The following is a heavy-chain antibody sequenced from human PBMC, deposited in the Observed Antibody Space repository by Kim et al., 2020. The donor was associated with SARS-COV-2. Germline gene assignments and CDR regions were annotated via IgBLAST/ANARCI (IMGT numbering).Heavy chain of an antibody. CDR1: GFTFSSYS. V-gene: IGHV3-21*01. J-gene: IGHJ4*02. D-gene: IGHD3-22*01. CDR2: ISGSSGYI. Sequence: GGSLRLSCAASGFTFSSYSMNWVRQAPGKGLEWVSSISGSSGYIYYADSVKGRFTISRDNAKNSLYLQMNSLRAEDTAVYYCARDELVPYGSGYYPYYFDYWGQGTLVTVSS. CDR3: ARDELVPYGSGYYPYYFDY.